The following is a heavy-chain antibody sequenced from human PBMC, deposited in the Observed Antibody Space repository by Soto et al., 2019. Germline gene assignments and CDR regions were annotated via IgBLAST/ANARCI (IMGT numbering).Heavy chain of an antibody. V-gene: IGHV4-34*01. D-gene: IGHD3-10*01. CDR2: INHSGST. Sequence: SETLSLTCAVYGGSFSGYYWSWIRQPPGKGLEWIGEINHSGSTNYNPSLKSRVTISVDTSKNQFSLKLSSVTAADTAVYYCARGLVGGRMVRGVPKGGYYYYYMDVWGKGTTVTVSS. CDR1: GGSFSGYY. CDR3: ARGLVGGRMVRGVPKGGYYYYYMDV. J-gene: IGHJ6*03.